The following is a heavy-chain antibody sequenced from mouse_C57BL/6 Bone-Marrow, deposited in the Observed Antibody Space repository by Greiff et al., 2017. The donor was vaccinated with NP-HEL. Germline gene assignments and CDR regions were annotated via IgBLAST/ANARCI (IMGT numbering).Heavy chain of an antibody. Sequence: SLSALFPPVASVPLSFTSSVYSFPVYFLICLIPMPFPCLYCIARIYPGCGNTYYNEKFKGKATLTAEKSSSTAYMQLSSLTSEDSAVYFCARSGYYGSSYAWFAYWGQGTLVTVSA. CDR3: ARSGYYGSSYAWFAY. CDR1: VYSFPVYF. V-gene: IGHV1-76*01. D-gene: IGHD1-1*01. J-gene: IGHJ3*01. CDR2: IYPGCGNT.